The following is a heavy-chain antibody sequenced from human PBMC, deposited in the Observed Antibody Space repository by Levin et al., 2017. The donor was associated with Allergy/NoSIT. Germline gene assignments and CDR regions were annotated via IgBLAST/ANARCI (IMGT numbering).Heavy chain of an antibody. Sequence: SCAASGFTFSNAWMSWVRQAPGKGLEWVGRIKSKTDGGTTDYAAPVKGRFTISRDDSKNTLYLQMNSLKTEDTAVYYCTTDGIVVAPDAFDIWGQGTMVTVSS. CDR3: TTDGIVVAPDAFDI. D-gene: IGHD3-22*01. CDR1: GFTFSNAW. J-gene: IGHJ3*02. CDR2: IKSKTDGGTT. V-gene: IGHV3-15*01.